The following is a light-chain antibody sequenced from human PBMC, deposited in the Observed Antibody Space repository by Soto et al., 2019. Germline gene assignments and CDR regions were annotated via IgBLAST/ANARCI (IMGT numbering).Light chain of an antibody. CDR1: QNVNNS. CDR3: QQCTNWPPLT. J-gene: IGKJ4*02. Sequence: VLTQFPATLSLSLGARATLSCRTSQNVNNSLDWYQQKPGQAPRPIIYDASKWAIGTPARGSGSGSGTDFTLTISSLEPQDFAVYYCQQCTNWPPLTFGGGTKVDIK. V-gene: IGKV3-11*01. CDR2: DAS.